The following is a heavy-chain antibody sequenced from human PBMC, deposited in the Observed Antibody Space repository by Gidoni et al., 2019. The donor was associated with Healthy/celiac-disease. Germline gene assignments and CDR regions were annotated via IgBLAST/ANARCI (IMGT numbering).Heavy chain of an antibody. V-gene: IGHV3-23*01. D-gene: IGHD6-19*01. CDR1: GFTFSSYA. CDR3: AKAGSGWNYYYGMDV. Sequence: EVQLLESGGGLVQPGGSLRLSCAASGFTFSSYAMSWVRQAPGKGLEWVSAIRGSGGSTYYADSVKGRFTISRDNSKNTLYLQMNSLRAEDTAVYYCAKAGSGWNYYYGMDVWGQGTTVTVSS. CDR2: IRGSGGST. J-gene: IGHJ6*02.